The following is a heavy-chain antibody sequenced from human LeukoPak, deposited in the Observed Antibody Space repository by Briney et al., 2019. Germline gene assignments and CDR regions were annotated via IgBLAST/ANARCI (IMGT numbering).Heavy chain of an antibody. CDR1: GGTFSSYA. J-gene: IGHJ6*03. CDR3: ARVLGEMDYYYYMDV. V-gene: IGHV1-69*01. D-gene: IGHD5-24*01. Sequence: GSSVKVSCKASGGTFSSYAISWVRQAPGQGLEWMGGIIPIFGTANYAQKFQGRVTITADESTSTAYMELSSLRSEDTAVYYCARVLGEMDYYYYMDVWGKGTTVTVSS. CDR2: IIPIFGTA.